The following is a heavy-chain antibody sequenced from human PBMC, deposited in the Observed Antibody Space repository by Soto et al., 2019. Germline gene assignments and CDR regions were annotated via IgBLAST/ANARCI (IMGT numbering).Heavy chain of an antibody. CDR3: AREKGDYVGYYHSAMDV. CDR2: IYYSGVI. J-gene: IGHJ6*02. V-gene: IGHV4-59*01. D-gene: IGHD4-17*01. CDR1: GDSFTSDY. Sequence: QVQLQESGPGLVKPSETLSLTCTVSGDSFTSDYWSWIRQPPGKGLEWIGYIYYSGVINYNPSLKSRVTISLDRSKNQYSLRVTSVTAADTAVYYCAREKGDYVGYYHSAMDVWGRGMTVTVSS.